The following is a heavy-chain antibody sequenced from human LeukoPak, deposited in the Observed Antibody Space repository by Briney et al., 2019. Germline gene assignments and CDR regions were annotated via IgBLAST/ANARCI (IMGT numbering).Heavy chain of an antibody. CDR2: IYYSGST. Sequence: SETLSLTCTVSGGSISSYYWSWIRQPPGKGLEWIGYIYYSGSTNYNPSLKSRVTISVDTSKSQFSLKLSSVTAADTAVYYCARSVNWFDPWGQGTLVTVSS. J-gene: IGHJ5*02. V-gene: IGHV4-59*01. CDR1: GGSISSYY. CDR3: ARSVNWFDP.